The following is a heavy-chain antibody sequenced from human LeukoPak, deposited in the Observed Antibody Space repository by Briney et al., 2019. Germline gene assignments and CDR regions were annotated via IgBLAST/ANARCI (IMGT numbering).Heavy chain of an antibody. CDR2: IIPIFGTA. J-gene: IGHJ3*02. Sequence: ASVKVSCKASGGTFSSYAISWVRQAPGQGLEWMGGIIPIFGTANYAQKFQGRVTITADKFTNTAHLELSSLRSEDTAVYFCTREGVYSPDPTSYHRLPFDIWGKGTVVIVSS. CDR1: GGTFSSYA. V-gene: IGHV1-69*06. CDR3: TREGVYSPDPTSYHRLPFDI. D-gene: IGHD3-16*02.